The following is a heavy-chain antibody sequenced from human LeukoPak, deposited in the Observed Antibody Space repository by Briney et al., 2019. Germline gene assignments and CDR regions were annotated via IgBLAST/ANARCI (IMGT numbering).Heavy chain of an antibody. V-gene: IGHV3-21*01. J-gene: IGHJ6*02. Sequence: GGSLRLSCAASGFTFSSYWMSWVRQAPGKGLEWVSSISSSSSYIYYADSVKGRFTISRDNAKNSLYLQMNSLRAEDTAVYYCARAKRWFGSYGMDVWGQGTTVTVSS. CDR1: GFTFSSYW. D-gene: IGHD3-10*01. CDR2: ISSSSSYI. CDR3: ARAKRWFGSYGMDV.